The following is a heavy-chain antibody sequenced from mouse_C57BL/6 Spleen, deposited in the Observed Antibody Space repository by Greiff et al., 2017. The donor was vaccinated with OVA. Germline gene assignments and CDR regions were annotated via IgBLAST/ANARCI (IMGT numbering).Heavy chain of an antibody. CDR2: IYPSDSET. CDR3: ARVSNPYAMDY. Sequence: QVQLQQPGAELVRPGSSVKLSCKASGYTFTSYWMDWVKQRPGQGLEWIGNIYPSDSETHYNQKFKDKATLTVDKSSSTAYMQLSSLTSEDSAVYYCARVSNPYAMDYWGQGTSVTVSS. J-gene: IGHJ4*01. V-gene: IGHV1-61*01. CDR1: GYTFTSYW. D-gene: IGHD2-5*01.